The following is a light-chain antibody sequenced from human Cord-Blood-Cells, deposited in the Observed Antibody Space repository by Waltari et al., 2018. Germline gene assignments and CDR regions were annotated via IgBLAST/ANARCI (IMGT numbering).Light chain of an antibody. CDR1: TSDVGRYNL. Sequence: QSALTQPASVSGSPGQSITISCTGTTSDVGRYNLFSWYQQHPGKAPQLLIYEGSKRPSGVSNRFSGSKSGNTASLTISGLQAEDEADYYCCSYAGSSTWVFVGGTKLTVL. CDR3: CSYAGSSTWV. CDR2: EGS. V-gene: IGLV2-23*01. J-gene: IGLJ3*02.